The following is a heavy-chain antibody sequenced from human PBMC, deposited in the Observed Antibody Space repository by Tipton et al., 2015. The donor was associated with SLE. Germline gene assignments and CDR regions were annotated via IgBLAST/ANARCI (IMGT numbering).Heavy chain of an antibody. J-gene: IGHJ4*02. CDR2: IYYSGKT. CDR1: GASIHSHY. V-gene: IGHV4-59*11. Sequence: TLSLTCTVSGASIHSHYWSWIRQPPGKGLEWIGYIYYSGKTDYNPSLKSRVTISVDTSKNQFSLKLSSVTAADTAVYYCARRRGSSWYEDYFDYWGQGTLVTVSS. CDR3: ARRRGSSWYEDYFDY. D-gene: IGHD6-13*01.